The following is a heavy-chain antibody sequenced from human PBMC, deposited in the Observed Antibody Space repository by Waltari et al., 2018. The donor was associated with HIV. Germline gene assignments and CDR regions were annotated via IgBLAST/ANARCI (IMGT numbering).Heavy chain of an antibody. J-gene: IGHJ5*02. CDR1: GDSVGSGGYY. CDR2: IDYTGRA. D-gene: IGHD2-21*01. V-gene: IGHV4-61*03. Sequence: QVQLQESGPGLVKPSETMSLTCSVSGDSVGSGGYYWSWMRQPPGKGLEWIGNIDYTGRANYNPSLKTRVTISADTSKNHLSLKLTSVTAGDTAIYYCARVVASAGLRFDRWGQGSLVTVSS. CDR3: ARVVASAGLRFDR.